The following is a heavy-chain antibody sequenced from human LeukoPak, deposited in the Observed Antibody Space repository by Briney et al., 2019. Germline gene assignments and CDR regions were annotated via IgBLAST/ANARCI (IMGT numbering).Heavy chain of an antibody. D-gene: IGHD2-15*01. J-gene: IGHJ6*02. CDR1: GFTFDDYA. Sequence: QPGGSLRLSCAASGFTFDDYAMHWVRQAPGKGLEWVSLISGDGGSTYYADSVKGRFTISRDNSKTSLYLQMNSLRTEDTALYYCAKVDCSGGSCYWDYYYYGMDVWGQGTTVTVSS. CDR2: ISGDGGST. CDR3: AKVDCSGGSCYWDYYYYGMDV. V-gene: IGHV3-43*02.